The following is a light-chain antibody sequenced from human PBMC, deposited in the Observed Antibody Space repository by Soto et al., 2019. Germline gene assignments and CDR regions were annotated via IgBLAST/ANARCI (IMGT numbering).Light chain of an antibody. CDR3: QQYGSSPLT. CDR1: QSVSSSY. Sequence: EIVLTQSPGTLSLSPGQRATLSCRASQSVSSSYLAWYQQKPGQAPRLLIYGASSRATGIADRFSGRGSGTDFTLTISRLEPEDFAVYYCQQYGSSPLTFGQGTKVEIK. J-gene: IGKJ1*01. CDR2: GAS. V-gene: IGKV3-20*01.